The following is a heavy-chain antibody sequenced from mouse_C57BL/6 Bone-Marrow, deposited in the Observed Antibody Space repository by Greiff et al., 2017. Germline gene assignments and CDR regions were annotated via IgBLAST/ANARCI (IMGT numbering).Heavy chain of an antibody. Sequence: VQGVESGAELARPGASVKLSCKASGYTFTSYGISWVKQRTGQGLEWIGEIYPRSGDTYYNEKFKGKATLTADKSSSTAYVGLRSLTSEDSAVYFCINTTVVARYWYCDVWGTGTTVTVSS. J-gene: IGHJ1*03. D-gene: IGHD1-1*01. V-gene: IGHV1-81*01. CDR2: IYPRSGDT. CDR1: GYTFTSYG. CDR3: INTTVVARYWYCDV.